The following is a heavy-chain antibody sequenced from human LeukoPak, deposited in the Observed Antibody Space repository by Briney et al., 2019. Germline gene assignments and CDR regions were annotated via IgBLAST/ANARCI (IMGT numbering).Heavy chain of an antibody. CDR2: ISGSGSDI. D-gene: IGHD6-19*01. J-gene: IGHJ4*02. Sequence: GGSLRLSCAASGFTFSDHYMTWIRQAPGKGPEWLSYISGSGSDIDYAGSVKGRFTISRDHAKNSLYLQMNILRAEDTAVYYCARQSGRSGSDYWGQGTLVTVSS. CDR1: GFTFSDHY. CDR3: ARQSGRSGSDY. V-gene: IGHV3-11*01.